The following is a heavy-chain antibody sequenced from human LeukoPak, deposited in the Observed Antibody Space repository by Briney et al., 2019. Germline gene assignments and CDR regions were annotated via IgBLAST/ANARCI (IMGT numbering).Heavy chain of an antibody. V-gene: IGHV1-2*02. CDR1: GYTFTGYY. D-gene: IGHD1-26*01. CDR2: INPNSGGT. Sequence: SVKVSCKASGYTFTGYYMHWVRQAPGQGLEWMGWINPNSGGTNYAQKFQGRVTMTRDTSISTAYMELSRLRSDDTAVYCCARVGKVGTTRRWFDPWGQGTLVTVSS. CDR3: ARVGKVGTTRRWFDP. J-gene: IGHJ5*02.